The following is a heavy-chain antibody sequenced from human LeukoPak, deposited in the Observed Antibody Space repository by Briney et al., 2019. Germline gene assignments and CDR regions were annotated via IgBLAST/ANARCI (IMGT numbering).Heavy chain of an antibody. CDR2: IYWVDDK. CDR1: GFLLGTSGVG. CDR3: AHFYGSGSYHNWFDP. Sequence: SGPTLVNPTQTLTLICTFPGFLLGTSGVGVGWIRQPPEKDLEWLALIYWVDDKRYSPLLKSRLTITKNTSKNQVVLTMTNMDPVDTATYYCAHFYGSGSYHNWFDPWRQGTLVTVSS. D-gene: IGHD3-10*01. J-gene: IGHJ5*02. V-gene: IGHV2-5*02.